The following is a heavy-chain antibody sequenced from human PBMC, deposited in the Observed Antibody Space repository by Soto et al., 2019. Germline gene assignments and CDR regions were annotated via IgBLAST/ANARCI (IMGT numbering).Heavy chain of an antibody. J-gene: IGHJ6*02. CDR2: IYYSGST. Sequence: PSETLSLTCTVSGGSISSGGYYWSWIRQHPGKGLEWIGYIYYSGSTYYNPSLKSRVTISVNTSKNQFSLKLSSVTAADTAVYYCARDPEMGYCSGGSCSTYYYGMYVWGQGTTVTVSS. D-gene: IGHD2-15*01. CDR3: ARDPEMGYCSGGSCSTYYYGMYV. CDR1: GGSISSGGYY. V-gene: IGHV4-31*03.